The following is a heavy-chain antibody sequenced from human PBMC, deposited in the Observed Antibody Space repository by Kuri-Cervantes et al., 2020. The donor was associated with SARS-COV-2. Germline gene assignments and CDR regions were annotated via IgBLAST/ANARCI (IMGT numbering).Heavy chain of an antibody. J-gene: IGHJ6*03. Sequence: GGSLRLSCKGSGYSFTNYWIAWVRQMPGKGLEWMGIIYPGDSDTKYSPSFQGQVTISADKSIGTAFLQWSSLKASDTAMYYCARRAYGEQVDYYYMDVWGKGTTVTVSS. CDR3: ARRAYGEQVDYYYMDV. V-gene: IGHV5-51*01. CDR1: GYSFTNYW. D-gene: IGHD4-17*01. CDR2: IYPGDSDT.